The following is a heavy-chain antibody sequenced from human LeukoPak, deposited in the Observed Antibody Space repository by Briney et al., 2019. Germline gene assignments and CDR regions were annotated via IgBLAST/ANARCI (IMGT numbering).Heavy chain of an antibody. J-gene: IGHJ3*02. V-gene: IGHV3-53*01. Sequence: TGGSLRLSCAASGLTVSSSYMSWVRQAPGKGLEWVSIIYNDGSTYYADSMKGRFTISRDNSKNTLYLQVNSLRAEDTAMCYCARNILFAFDIWGQGTMVTVSS. CDR1: GLTVSSSY. CDR3: ARNILFAFDI. D-gene: IGHD2/OR15-2a*01. CDR2: IYNDGST.